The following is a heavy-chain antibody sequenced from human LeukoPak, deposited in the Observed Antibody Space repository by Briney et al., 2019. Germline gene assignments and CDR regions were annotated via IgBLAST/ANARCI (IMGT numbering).Heavy chain of an antibody. CDR3: ARSLGTVTEYES. CDR1: GGSISSGGYY. D-gene: IGHD4-17*01. J-gene: IGHJ5*02. Sequence: SQALSLTCTVSGGSISSGGYYWSWIRQHPGKGLEWIGYIYYSGSTYYNPSLKSRVTISVDTSKHQFSLKLSSVTAADTAVYYCARSLGTVTEYESWGQGILVTVSS. V-gene: IGHV4-31*03. CDR2: IYYSGST.